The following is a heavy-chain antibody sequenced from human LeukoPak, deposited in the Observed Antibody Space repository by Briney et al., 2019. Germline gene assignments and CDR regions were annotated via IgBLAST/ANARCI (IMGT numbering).Heavy chain of an antibody. V-gene: IGHV3-53*01. J-gene: IGHJ4*02. D-gene: IGHD4-17*01. CDR2: IYSGGST. CDR3: ARPNDYGDYTPFDY. Sequence: TGGSLRLSCAASGFTVSSNYMSWVRQAPGKGLEWVSVIYSGGSTYYADSVKGRFTISRDNAKNSLYLQMNSLRAEDTAVYYCARPNDYGDYTPFDYWGQGTLVTVSS. CDR1: GFTVSSNY.